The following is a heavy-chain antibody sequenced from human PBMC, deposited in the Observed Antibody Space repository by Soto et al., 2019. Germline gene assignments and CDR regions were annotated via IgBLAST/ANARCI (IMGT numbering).Heavy chain of an antibody. D-gene: IGHD4-17*01. Sequence: GGSLRLSCAASGFTFSSYGMHWVRQAPGKGLEWVAVIWYDGSNKYYADSVKGRFTISRDNSKNTLYLQMNSLRAEDTAVYYCAREMADYGDYWDYYYYYGMDVWGQGTTVTVSS. CDR1: GFTFSSYG. J-gene: IGHJ6*02. CDR3: AREMADYGDYWDYYYYYGMDV. CDR2: IWYDGSNK. V-gene: IGHV3-33*01.